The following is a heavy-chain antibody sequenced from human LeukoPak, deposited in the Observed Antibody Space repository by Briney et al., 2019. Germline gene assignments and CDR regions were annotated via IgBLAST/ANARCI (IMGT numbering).Heavy chain of an antibody. D-gene: IGHD2-2*01. CDR1: GYTLTELS. CDR3: ATPAATENWFDP. V-gene: IGHV1-24*01. J-gene: IGHJ5*02. Sequence: GASVKVSCKVSGYTLTELSMHWVRQAPGKGLEWVGGFDPEDGETIYAQKFQGRVTMTEDTSTDTAYMELSSLRSEDTAVYYCATPAATENWFDPWGQGTLVTVSS. CDR2: FDPEDGET.